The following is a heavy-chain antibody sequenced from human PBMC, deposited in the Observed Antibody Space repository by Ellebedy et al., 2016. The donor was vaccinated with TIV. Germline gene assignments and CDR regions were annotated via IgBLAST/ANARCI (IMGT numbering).Heavy chain of an antibody. CDR2: VYHFENTDYN. CDR3: ARVGLFRGEAAATPLFDY. V-gene: IGHV4-38-2*01. CDR1: GYSISSGYY. D-gene: IGHD6-13*01. Sequence: SETLSLTCAVSGYSISSGYYWGWIRQPPGKGLEWIGSVYHFENTDYNYYNPSLKSRVTISGDTSNNHFSLNLTSVTAADTAVYYCARVGLFRGEAAATPLFDYWGQGTLVTVSS. J-gene: IGHJ4*02.